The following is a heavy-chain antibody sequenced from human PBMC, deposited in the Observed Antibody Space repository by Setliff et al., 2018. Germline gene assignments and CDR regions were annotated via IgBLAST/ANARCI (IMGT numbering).Heavy chain of an antibody. CDR2: IDGLGTIT. Sequence: GESLKISCAASGFTFSNYWMYWVRQVPGKGLVWVSRIDGLGTITHYADSVKGRFTISRDNGKNSLSLQMNNLRTEDTAVYYCFGAGTCSYWGQGTLVTVSS. J-gene: IGHJ4*02. CDR3: FGAGTCSY. CDR1: GFTFSNYW. V-gene: IGHV3-74*01. D-gene: IGHD3-10*01.